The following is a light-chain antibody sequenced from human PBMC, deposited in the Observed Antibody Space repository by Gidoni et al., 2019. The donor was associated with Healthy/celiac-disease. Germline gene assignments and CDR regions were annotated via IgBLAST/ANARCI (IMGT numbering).Light chain of an antibody. J-gene: IGKJ1*01. CDR1: QSISSY. Sequence: DIQMTQSPSSLSASVGDRVTITCRASQSISSYLNWYQQQPGKAPKLLIYAASSLQSGVPSSFSGSGSGTDFTLTISNLQPEDFASYFCQQSYSAPWTFGQGTKVEIK. V-gene: IGKV1-39*01. CDR3: QQSYSAPWT. CDR2: AAS.